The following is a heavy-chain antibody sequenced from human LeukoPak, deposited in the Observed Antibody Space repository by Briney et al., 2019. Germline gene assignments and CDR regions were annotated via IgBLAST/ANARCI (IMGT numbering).Heavy chain of an antibody. CDR3: ARGRRDGYNYYHY. V-gene: IGHV1-18*01. CDR1: GYTFTSYA. D-gene: IGHD5-24*01. CDR2: ISAYNGNT. J-gene: IGHJ4*02. Sequence: ASVKVSCKASGYTFTSYAMHWVRQAPGQRLEWMGWISAYNGNTNYAQKLQGRVTMTTDTSTSTAYMELRSLRSDDTAVYYCARGRRDGYNYYHYWGQGTLVTVSS.